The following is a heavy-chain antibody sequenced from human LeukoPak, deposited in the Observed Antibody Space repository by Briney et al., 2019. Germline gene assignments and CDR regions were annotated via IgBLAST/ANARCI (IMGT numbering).Heavy chain of an antibody. CDR1: TYTFTDYY. V-gene: IGHV1-2*02. CDR3: ASLIAAAGPYYYYMDV. CDR2: INPNSGGT. D-gene: IGHD6-13*01. J-gene: IGHJ6*03. Sequence: ASVKVSCKASTYTFTDYYIHWVRQAPGQGLEWMGWINPNSGGTNYAQKFQGRVTMTRDTSISTAYMELSRLRSDDTAVYYCASLIAAAGPYYYYMDVWGKGTTVTVSS.